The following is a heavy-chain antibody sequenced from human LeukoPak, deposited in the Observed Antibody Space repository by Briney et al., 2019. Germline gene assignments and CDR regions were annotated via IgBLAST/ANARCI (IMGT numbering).Heavy chain of an antibody. Sequence: SSETLSLTCTVSGGSISSSSYYWGWIRQPPGKGLEWIGSIYYSGSTYYNPSLKSRVTISVDTSKNQFSLKLSSVTAADTAVYYCARTEAAGSYYFDYWGQGTLVTASS. CDR2: IYYSGST. V-gene: IGHV4-39*01. CDR1: GGSISSSSYY. CDR3: ARTEAAGSYYFDY. D-gene: IGHD6-13*01. J-gene: IGHJ4*02.